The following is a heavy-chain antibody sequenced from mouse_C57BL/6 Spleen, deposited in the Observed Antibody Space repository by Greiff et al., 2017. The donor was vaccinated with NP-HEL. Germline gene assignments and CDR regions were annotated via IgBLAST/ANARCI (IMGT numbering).Heavy chain of an antibody. Sequence: VQLQQSGAELVRPGASVKLSCTASGFNIKDYYMHWVKQRPEQGLEWIGRIDPEDGDTEYAPKFQGKATMTADTSSNTAYLQLSSLTSEDTAVYYCLPEGYDASFAYWGQGTLVTVSA. D-gene: IGHD2-14*01. V-gene: IGHV14-1*01. CDR3: LPEGYDASFAY. CDR2: IDPEDGDT. CDR1: GFNIKDYY. J-gene: IGHJ3*01.